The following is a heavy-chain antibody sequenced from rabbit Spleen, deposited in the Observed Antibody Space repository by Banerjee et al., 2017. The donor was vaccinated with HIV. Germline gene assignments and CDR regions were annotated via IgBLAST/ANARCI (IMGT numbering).Heavy chain of an antibody. Sequence: QLVESGGGLVQPGGSLKLSCKASGFDFNNYYMSWVRQAPGKGLEWIGYIDPVFGITNYANSVKGRFTISRDNTQNTLYLQLNSLTAADTATYFCARDTATSFSSYGMDLWGQGTLVTVS. CDR2: IDPVFGIT. V-gene: IGHV1S7*01. D-gene: IGHD7-1*01. J-gene: IGHJ6*01. CDR3: ARDTATSFSSYGMDL. CDR1: GFDFNNYY.